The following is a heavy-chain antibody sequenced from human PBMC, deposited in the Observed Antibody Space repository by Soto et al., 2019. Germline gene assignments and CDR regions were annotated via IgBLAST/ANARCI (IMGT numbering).Heavy chain of an antibody. CDR1: GFTFSSYS. V-gene: IGHV3-21*04. CDR2: ISSSSSYI. Sequence: EVQLVESGGGLVKPGGSLRLSCAASGFTFSSYSMNWVRQAPGKGLEWVSSISSSSSYIYYADSVKGRFTISRDNSKNTLYLQMNSLRAEDTAVYYYAKEVWEYYFDYWGQGTLVTVSS. J-gene: IGHJ4*02. CDR3: AKEVWEYYFDY. D-gene: IGHD1-26*01.